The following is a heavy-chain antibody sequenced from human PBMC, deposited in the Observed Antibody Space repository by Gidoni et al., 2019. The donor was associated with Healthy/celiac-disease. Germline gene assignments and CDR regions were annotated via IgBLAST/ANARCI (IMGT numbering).Heavy chain of an antibody. V-gene: IGHV4-34*01. D-gene: IGHD2-15*01. J-gene: IGHJ3*02. Sequence: QMQLQQWGAGLLKPSETLSLTCAVYGGSFSGYSWSWIRQPPGKGREWIGEINHSGSTNYAPSLKSRVTISVGTSKNQFSLKLSSVTAADTAVYYCARKGYCSGGSCYRWARHAFDIWGQGTMVTVSS. CDR1: GGSFSGYS. CDR3: ARKGYCSGGSCYRWARHAFDI. CDR2: INHSGST.